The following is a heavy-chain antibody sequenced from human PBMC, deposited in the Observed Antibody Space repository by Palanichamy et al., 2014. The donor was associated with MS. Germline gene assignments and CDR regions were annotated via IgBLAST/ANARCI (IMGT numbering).Heavy chain of an antibody. CDR1: GDSVSSNTAA. CDR2: TYYRSKWYN. J-gene: IGHJ4*02. Sequence: QVQLQQSGPGLVKPSQTLSLTCAISGDSVSSNTAAWNWIRQSPSRGLEWLGRTYYRSKWYNDYAVSVKGRITINPDTSKNQFSLQLNSVTPEDTAVYYCVRDQRGLSVYSGGFDFGVFDYWGQGTLVTVSS. D-gene: IGHD5-12*01. CDR3: VRDQRGLSVYSGGFDFGVFDY. V-gene: IGHV6-1*01.